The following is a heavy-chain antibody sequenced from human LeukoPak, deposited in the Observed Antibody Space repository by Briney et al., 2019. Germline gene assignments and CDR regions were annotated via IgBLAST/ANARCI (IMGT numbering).Heavy chain of an antibody. Sequence: SETLSLTCAVYGGSFSSYYWGWVRQPPGKGLEWIGEINHSGSTNYNPSLKSRVTISIDTSRNQFSLKLNSMTAADTAVYYCARGAPWSWSGKNWYFDLWGRGTLVIVSS. V-gene: IGHV4-34*01. CDR1: GGSFSSYY. J-gene: IGHJ2*01. CDR3: ARGAPWSWSGKNWYFDL. CDR2: INHSGST. D-gene: IGHD3-10*01.